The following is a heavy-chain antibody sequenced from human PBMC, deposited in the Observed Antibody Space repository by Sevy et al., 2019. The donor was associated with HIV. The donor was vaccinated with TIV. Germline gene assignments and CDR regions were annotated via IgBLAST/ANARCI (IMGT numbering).Heavy chain of an antibody. Sequence: GGSLRLSCAASGFTFSSYAMSWVRQAPGKGLEWVSAISGSGGSTYYADSVKGRFTISRDNSKNTLYLQMNSLRAEDTTVYYCAKSGGRNTIFGVVIFLTTPRIWFDPWGQGTLVTVSS. V-gene: IGHV3-23*01. CDR3: AKSGGRNTIFGVVIFLTTPRIWFDP. D-gene: IGHD3-3*01. CDR1: GFTFSSYA. CDR2: ISGSGGST. J-gene: IGHJ5*02.